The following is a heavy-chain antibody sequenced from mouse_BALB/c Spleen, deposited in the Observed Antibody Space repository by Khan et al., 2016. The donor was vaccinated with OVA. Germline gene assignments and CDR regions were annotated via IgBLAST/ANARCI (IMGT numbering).Heavy chain of an antibody. V-gene: IGHV14-3*02. CDR2: IDPANGNT. D-gene: IGHD2-3*01. CDR1: GFNIKDTY. Sequence: VRLQQSGAELVKPGASVKLSCTASGFNIKDTYMHWVKQRPEQGLEWIGRIDPANGNTKYDPKFQGKATITADTSSNTAYLQLSSLTSEDTAFYYCARGLYDGYYGLDYWGQGTTLTVSS. CDR3: ARGLYDGYYGLDY. J-gene: IGHJ2*01.